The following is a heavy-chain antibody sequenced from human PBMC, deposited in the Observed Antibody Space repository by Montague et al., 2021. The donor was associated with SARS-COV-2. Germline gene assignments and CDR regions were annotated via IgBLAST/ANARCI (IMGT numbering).Heavy chain of an antibody. CDR2: IYSGGTT. CDR1: GFTVSSNY. Sequence: SLRLSCAASGFTVSSNYMTWVRQAPGKGLEWVSVIYSGGTTSYADSVKGRFTISRDNSKNTLNLQMNSLRAEDTAVYYCARGSGWFLEEHYLDYWGQGTLVTVSS. J-gene: IGHJ4*02. D-gene: IGHD6-19*01. V-gene: IGHV3-53*01. CDR3: ARGSGWFLEEHYLDY.